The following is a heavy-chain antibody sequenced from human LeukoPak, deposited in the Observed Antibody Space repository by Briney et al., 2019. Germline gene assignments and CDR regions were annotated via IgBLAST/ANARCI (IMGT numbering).Heavy chain of an antibody. D-gene: IGHD3-16*01. CDR2: INHKGNVN. CDR3: ARGGGLDV. J-gene: IGHJ6*02. CDR1: GFTFSSYW. Sequence: GGSLRLSCAASGFTFSSYWMNWARQAPGERLEWVASINHKGNVNYYVDSVKGRFTISRDNAKNSLYLQMSNLRAEDTAVYFCARGGGLDVWGQGATVTVSS. V-gene: IGHV3-7*03.